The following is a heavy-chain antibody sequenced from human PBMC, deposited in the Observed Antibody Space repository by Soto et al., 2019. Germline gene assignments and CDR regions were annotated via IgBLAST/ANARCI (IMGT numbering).Heavy chain of an antibody. J-gene: IGHJ6*02. CDR1: GGPFSSYA. D-gene: IGHD6-6*01. CDR3: ASITSGSSSSKVYYYYGMDV. V-gene: IGHV1-69*06. CDR2: IIPIFGTA. Sequence: SVKVSCKASGGPFSSYAISWVRQAPGQGLEWMGGIIPIFGTANYAQQFQGRVTITADKSTSTAYMELSSLRSEDTAVYYCASITSGSSSSKVYYYYGMDVWGQGTTVTVSS.